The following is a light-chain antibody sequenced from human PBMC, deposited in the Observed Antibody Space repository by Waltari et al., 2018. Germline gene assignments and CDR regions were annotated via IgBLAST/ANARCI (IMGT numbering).Light chain of an antibody. Sequence: DIQLTQSPSFLSASVGDRVTITCRARQGVSSYLAWYQQKPGTAPKLLLYAASTLQSGVPSRFSGSGSGTEFTLTISSLQPEDCAAYYCQQLNSFPPTFGPGTKVDIK. J-gene: IGKJ3*01. CDR2: AAS. V-gene: IGKV1-9*01. CDR1: QGVSSY. CDR3: QQLNSFPPT.